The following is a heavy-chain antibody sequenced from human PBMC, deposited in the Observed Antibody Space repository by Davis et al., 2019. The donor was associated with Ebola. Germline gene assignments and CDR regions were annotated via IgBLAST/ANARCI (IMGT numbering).Heavy chain of an antibody. CDR2: MNTNSGNT. CDR1: GYTFTSYD. J-gene: IGHJ6*02. CDR3: ARSYGDFYYYGMDV. Sequence: ASVKVSCKASGYTFTSYDINWVRQATGQGLEWMGWMNTNSGNTGYAQKFQGRVTMTRNTSISTAYMELSSLRSEDTAVYYCARSYGDFYYYGMDVWGQGTTVTVSS. D-gene: IGHD4-17*01. V-gene: IGHV1-8*01.